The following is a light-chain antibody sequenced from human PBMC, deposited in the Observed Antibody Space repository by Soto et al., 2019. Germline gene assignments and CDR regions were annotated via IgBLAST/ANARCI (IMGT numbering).Light chain of an antibody. J-gene: IGLJ2*01. CDR3: QSYDSSNVV. V-gene: IGLV6-57*04. Sequence: NFMLTQPHSVSESPGKTVTISCTRSSGSIASNYVQWYQQRPGSAPTTVIYEDNQRPSGVPARLSGSIDSSSNSASLTISGLKTEDEADYYCQSYDSSNVVFGGGTKVTVL. CDR2: EDN. CDR1: SGSIASNY.